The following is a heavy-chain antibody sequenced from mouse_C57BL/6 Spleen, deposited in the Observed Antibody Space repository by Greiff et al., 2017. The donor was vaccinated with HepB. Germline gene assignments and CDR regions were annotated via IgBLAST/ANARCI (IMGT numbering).Heavy chain of an antibody. V-gene: IGHV1-61*01. Sequence: VQLQQPGAELVRPGSSVKLSCKASGYTFTSYWMDWVKQRPGQGLEWIGNIYPSDSETHYNQKFKDKATLTVDKSSSTAYMQLSSLTSEDSAFYYCARERDESYFDYWGQGTTLTVSS. CDR2: IYPSDSET. D-gene: IGHD3-3*01. CDR3: ARERDESYFDY. CDR1: GYTFTSYW. J-gene: IGHJ2*01.